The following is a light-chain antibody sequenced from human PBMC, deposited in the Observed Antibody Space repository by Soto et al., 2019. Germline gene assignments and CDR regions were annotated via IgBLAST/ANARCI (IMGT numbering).Light chain of an antibody. CDR2: GAS. CDR3: QQRSNWPPIT. J-gene: IGKJ5*01. Sequence: VIWSQSPGSLSLSPGGYATLTCWSIQSVSSSYLAWYQQLPGQAPRLLIYGASSRATGIPDRFSGSGSGTDFTLTISSLQPEDFAVYYCQQRSNWPPITFGQGTRLEIK. CDR1: QSVSSSY. V-gene: IGKV3D-20*02.